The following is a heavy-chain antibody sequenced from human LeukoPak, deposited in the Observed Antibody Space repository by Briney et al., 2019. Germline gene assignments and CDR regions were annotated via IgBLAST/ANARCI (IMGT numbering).Heavy chain of an antibody. CDR3: ARGASSWEYTTFDV. CDR1: GFTFSSYW. V-gene: IGHV3-74*01. J-gene: IGHJ3*01. Sequence: GGSLRLSCAASGFTFSSYWMHWVRQAPGKGLVWVSRINTDGSSTSYADSVKGRFTISRDNAKNTLYLQMNNLRAEDVAIYYCARGASSWEYTTFDVWGQGAIVTVSS. CDR2: INTDGSST. D-gene: IGHD6-13*01.